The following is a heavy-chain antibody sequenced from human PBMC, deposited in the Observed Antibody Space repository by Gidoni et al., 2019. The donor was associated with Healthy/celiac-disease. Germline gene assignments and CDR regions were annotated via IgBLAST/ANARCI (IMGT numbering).Heavy chain of an antibody. CDR2: ISYDGSNK. Sequence: WVRQAPGKGLEWVAVISYDGSNKYYADSVKGRFTISRDNSKNTLYLQMNSLRAEDTAVYYCAKLTGEGWYFDLWGRGTLVTVSS. V-gene: IGHV3-30*18. CDR3: AKLTGEGWYFDL. D-gene: IGHD7-27*01. J-gene: IGHJ2*01.